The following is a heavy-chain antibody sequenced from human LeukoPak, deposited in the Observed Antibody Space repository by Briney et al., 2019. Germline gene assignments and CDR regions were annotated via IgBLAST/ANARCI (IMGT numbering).Heavy chain of an antibody. J-gene: IGHJ4*02. D-gene: IGHD2-2*03. Sequence: SETLSLTCTVSGDSISSGDYYWSWIRQPAGKGLEWIGRISSSGSTNYNPSLKSRVTISVDTSKNQFSLKLSSVTAADTAVYYCARLDPRGPDDYWGQGTLVTVSS. CDR1: GDSISSGDYY. CDR2: ISSSGST. V-gene: IGHV4-61*02. CDR3: ARLDPRGPDDY.